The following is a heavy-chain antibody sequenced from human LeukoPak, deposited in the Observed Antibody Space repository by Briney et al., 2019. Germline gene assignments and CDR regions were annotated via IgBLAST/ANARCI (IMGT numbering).Heavy chain of an antibody. V-gene: IGHV4-31*03. CDR3: ARGGHYDILTGYYGAFDY. D-gene: IGHD3-9*01. J-gene: IGHJ4*02. CDR2: IYYSGST. Sequence: SQTLSLTCTVSGGSISSGGYYWIWIRQHPGKGLEWIGYIYYSGSTYYNPSLKSRVTISVDTSKNQFSLKLSSVTAADTAVYYCARGGHYDILTGYYGAFDYWGQGTLVTVSS. CDR1: GGSISSGGYY.